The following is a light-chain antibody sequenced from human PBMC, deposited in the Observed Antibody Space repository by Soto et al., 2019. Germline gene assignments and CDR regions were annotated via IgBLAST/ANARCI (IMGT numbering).Light chain of an antibody. Sequence: IVLTQSLGTLYLSPGERATLSWRASQSVSSSYLAWYQQKHGQAPRLVIYGASSRATGIPDRFSGSVSGTDRTITISRLEKEDGAVYDCQQYGSSIVAFCQGTKVDIK. V-gene: IGKV3-20*01. CDR3: QQYGSSIVA. CDR2: GAS. J-gene: IGKJ1*01. CDR1: QSVSSSY.